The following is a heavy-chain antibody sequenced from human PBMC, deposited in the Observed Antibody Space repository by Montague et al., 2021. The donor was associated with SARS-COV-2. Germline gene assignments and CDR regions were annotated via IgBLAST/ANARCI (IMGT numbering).Heavy chain of an antibody. J-gene: IGHJ4*01. Sequence: SETLSLTCSVSGGSINSYYYNWSWTRPRNGKGQERIRSVNYSEMSNSXPALRIKVTIYVDTSKNQLSLKLSSVTAADTAVSYCTRHAHMTWPEHCQGFDYWGHVTMVPRSS. CDR1: GGSINSYYYN. CDR2: VNYSEMS. D-gene: IGHD1/OR15-1a*01. V-gene: IGHV4-39*01. CDR3: TRHAHMTWPEHCQGFDY.